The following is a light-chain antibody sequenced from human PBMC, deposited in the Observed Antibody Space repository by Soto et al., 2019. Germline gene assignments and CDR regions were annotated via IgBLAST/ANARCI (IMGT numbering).Light chain of an antibody. CDR3: QSYDSSLSV. Sequence: QSVLTQPPSVSGAPGQRVTISCTGRSSNIGAGYDVHWYQQLPGTAPKLLIYGNSNRPSGVPDRFSGSKSGTSASLAITGLQAEDEADYYCQSYDSSLSVFGGGTKVTVL. CDR1: SSNIGAGYD. CDR2: GNS. J-gene: IGLJ3*02. V-gene: IGLV1-40*01.